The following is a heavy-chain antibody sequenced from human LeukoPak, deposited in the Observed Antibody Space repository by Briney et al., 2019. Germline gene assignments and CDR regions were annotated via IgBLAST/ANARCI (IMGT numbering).Heavy chain of an antibody. CDR2: ISSSSSYI. CDR3: ARDGTLRNYYYYGMDV. Sequence: TGGSLRLSCAASGFTFSSYSMNWVRQAPGKGLEWVSSISSSSSYIYYADSVKGRFTISRDNAKNSLYLQMNSLRAEDTAVYYCARDGTLRNYYYYGMDVWGQGTTVTVSS. J-gene: IGHJ6*02. V-gene: IGHV3-21*01. CDR1: GFTFSSYS. D-gene: IGHD1-26*01.